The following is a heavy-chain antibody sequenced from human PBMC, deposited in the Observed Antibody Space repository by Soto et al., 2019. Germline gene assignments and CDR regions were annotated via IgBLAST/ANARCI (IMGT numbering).Heavy chain of an antibody. CDR2: IFSNDEK. CDR1: GFSLSNARMG. Sequence: QVTLKESGPVLVKPTETLTLTCTVSGFSLSNARMGVSWIRQPPGKALEWLAHIFSNDEKSYSTSLKSRLTISKDTSKSQVVLTMTNMDPVDTATYYCARIQVTIFGVVIIGYFDYWGQGTLVTVSS. V-gene: IGHV2-26*01. D-gene: IGHD3-3*01. CDR3: ARIQVTIFGVVIIGYFDY. J-gene: IGHJ4*02.